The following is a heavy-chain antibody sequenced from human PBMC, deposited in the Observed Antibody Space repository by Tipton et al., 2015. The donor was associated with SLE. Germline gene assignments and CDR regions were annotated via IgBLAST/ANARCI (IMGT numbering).Heavy chain of an antibody. Sequence: TLSLTCTVSGYSISSAYYWGWIRQSPGKGLEWIGEINHSGSTNYNPPLKSRVTISVDTSKNHFSLKLTSVTAADTAVYYCARGAVVIPAATHFDYWGQGTLVTVSS. CDR1: GYSISSAYY. CDR2: INHSGST. D-gene: IGHD2-15*01. J-gene: IGHJ4*02. CDR3: ARGAVVIPAATHFDY. V-gene: IGHV4-38-2*02.